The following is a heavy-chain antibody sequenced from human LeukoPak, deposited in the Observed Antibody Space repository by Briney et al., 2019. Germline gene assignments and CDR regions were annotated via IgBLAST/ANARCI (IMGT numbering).Heavy chain of an antibody. CDR1: GFTFSSYG. Sequence: PGGSLRLSCAASGFTFSSYGMHWVRQAPGKGLEWVAFIRYDGSNKYYADSVKGRFTISRDNSRNTLYLQMNSLRAEDTAVYYCAKDRIAAAGHWGQGTLVTVSS. V-gene: IGHV3-30*02. CDR3: AKDRIAAAGH. D-gene: IGHD6-13*01. J-gene: IGHJ4*02. CDR2: IRYDGSNK.